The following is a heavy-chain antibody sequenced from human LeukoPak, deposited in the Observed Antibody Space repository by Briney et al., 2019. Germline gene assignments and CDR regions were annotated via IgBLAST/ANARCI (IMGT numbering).Heavy chain of an antibody. J-gene: IGHJ5*02. Sequence: PGGSLRLSCAASGFTFSTYWMSWVRQAPGKGLEWVANIKQDGSEKVYVDSVKGRFTISRDNAKNSLYLQMNSLRAEDTAVYYCAREVLGPRGGLDPWGQGTLVTVSS. CDR3: AREVLGPRGGLDP. D-gene: IGHD4/OR15-4a*01. CDR1: GFTFSTYW. CDR2: IKQDGSEK. V-gene: IGHV3-7*01.